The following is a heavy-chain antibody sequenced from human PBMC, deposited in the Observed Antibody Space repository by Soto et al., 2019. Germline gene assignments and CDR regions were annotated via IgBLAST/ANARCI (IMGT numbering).Heavy chain of an antibody. CDR2: ITNSGDTM. CDR3: VRAQLFGSY. CDR1: GFTFSAHA. Sequence: EVQLVESGGGLVQPGGSLRLSCAASGFTFSAHAMNWVRQAPGKGLEWVSYITNSGDTMHYADSVQGRFIISRDNAKNSLYLQMNSLRVEDTAVYYCVRAQLFGSYWGQGALVTVSS. V-gene: IGHV3-48*01. J-gene: IGHJ4*02. D-gene: IGHD3-10*01.